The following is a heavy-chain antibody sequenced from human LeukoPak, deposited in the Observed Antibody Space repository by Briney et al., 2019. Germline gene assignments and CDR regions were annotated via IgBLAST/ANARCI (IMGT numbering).Heavy chain of an antibody. CDR3: ARGYFPYMDV. D-gene: IGHD1-1*01. CDR1: GDSISSYY. J-gene: IGHJ6*03. Sequence: TSESLSLTCTVSGDSISSYYWSWIRQPPGKGLEWIALIYYSGSTNYNPSLKSRVTISIDTSKNQFSLKLSSVTAADTAVYYCARGYFPYMDVWGKGTTVTVSS. V-gene: IGHV4-59*01. CDR2: IYYSGST.